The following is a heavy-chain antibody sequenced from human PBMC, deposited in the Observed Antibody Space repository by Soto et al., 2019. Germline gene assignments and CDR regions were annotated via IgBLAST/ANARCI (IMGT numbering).Heavy chain of an antibody. Sequence: ASVKVSCKASGYTFTSYAMHWVRQAPGQRLEWMGWINAGNGNTKYPQKFQGRVTITRDTSASTAYMELSSLRSEDTAVYYCARDTTRYRYSGSYPDYWGQGTLVTVSS. CDR2: INAGNGNT. J-gene: IGHJ4*02. V-gene: IGHV1-3*01. D-gene: IGHD1-26*01. CDR1: GYTFTSYA. CDR3: ARDTTRYRYSGSYPDY.